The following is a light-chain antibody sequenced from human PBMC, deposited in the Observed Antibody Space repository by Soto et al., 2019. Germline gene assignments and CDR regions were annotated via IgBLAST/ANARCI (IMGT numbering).Light chain of an antibody. CDR3: SSYTSRDTRV. V-gene: IGLV2-14*01. Sequence: QPVLTQPASMSGSPGQSITISCTGTSSDVGGYNFVSWYQQHPDKAPKLMLYEVTKRPSGVSDRFSGSKSGNTASLTISGLQTEDEADYYCSSYTSRDTRVFGTGTKVTVL. J-gene: IGLJ1*01. CDR2: EVT. CDR1: SSDVGGYNF.